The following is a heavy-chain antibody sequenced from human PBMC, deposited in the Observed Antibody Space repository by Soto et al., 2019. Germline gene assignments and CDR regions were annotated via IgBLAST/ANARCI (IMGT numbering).Heavy chain of an antibody. CDR1: GFTFSSYA. V-gene: IGHV3-23*01. CDR3: AKAYSNSWPNDWFDP. D-gene: IGHD6-13*01. J-gene: IGHJ5*02. Sequence: EVQLLESGGGWLQPGGSLRLSCAASGFTFSSYAMNWVRQAPGKGLEWVSGITGSGAGSYYSDSVKGQFTISRDNSKNTLYLQMNSLRAEDTDVYYCAKAYSNSWPNDWFDPWGQGTLVTVSS. CDR2: ITGSGAGS.